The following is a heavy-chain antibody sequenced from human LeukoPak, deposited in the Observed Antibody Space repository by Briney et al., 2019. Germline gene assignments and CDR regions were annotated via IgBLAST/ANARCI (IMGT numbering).Heavy chain of an antibody. D-gene: IGHD6-19*01. Sequence: SETLSLTCTVSGGSISSGTYYWGCIRQPPGKGLEWIGEINHSGSTNYNPSLKSRVTISVDTSKNQFSLKLSSVTAADTAVYYCARKTAVAGGDFDYWGQGTLVTVSS. CDR3: ARKTAVAGGDFDY. J-gene: IGHJ4*02. CDR1: GGSISSGTYY. CDR2: INHSGST. V-gene: IGHV4-39*07.